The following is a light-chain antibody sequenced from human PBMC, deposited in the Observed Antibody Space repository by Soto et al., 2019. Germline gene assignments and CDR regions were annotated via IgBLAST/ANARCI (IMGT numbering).Light chain of an antibody. V-gene: IGKV3-11*01. CDR1: QSISDY. Sequence: EIVLTQSPATLSLSPGERATLSCRAGQSISDYLAWYQQRPGQAPRLLIFDASNRATGVPDRLSGGGSGTDFTLIISSLEPEDFAVYYCQQRVNWPPTFGGGTKVEI. CDR3: QQRVNWPPT. CDR2: DAS. J-gene: IGKJ4*01.